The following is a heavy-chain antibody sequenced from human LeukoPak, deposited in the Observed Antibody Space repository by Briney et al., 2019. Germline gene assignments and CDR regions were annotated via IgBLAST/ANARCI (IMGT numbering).Heavy chain of an antibody. D-gene: IGHD3/OR15-3a*01. CDR3: ARYGLGAHAFDI. Sequence: GGSLRLSCAASGFTVSSNYMNWVRQAPGKGLEWVSVIYSDGSTYYADSVKGRFTISGDNSKNTLYLQMNSLRAEDTAVYYCARYGLGAHAFDIWGQGTMVTVSS. CDR2: IYSDGST. J-gene: IGHJ3*02. CDR1: GFTVSSNY. V-gene: IGHV3-66*01.